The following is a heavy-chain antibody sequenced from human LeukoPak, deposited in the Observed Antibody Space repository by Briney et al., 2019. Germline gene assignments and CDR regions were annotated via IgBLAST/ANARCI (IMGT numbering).Heavy chain of an antibody. CDR3: VSGLWAFGYDY. Sequence: QAGGSLRLSCAVSGVSVTTNYMTWARQAPGKGLEWVSVIHSGDTRYIYSGGTTNYADFVQGRFTISRDDSKNMVYLQMSSLRTDDTAVYYCVSGLWAFGYDYWGQGILVTVSS. CDR1: GVSVTTNY. J-gene: IGHJ4*02. D-gene: IGHD5-12*01. CDR2: HSGDTRYIYSGGTT. V-gene: IGHV3-66*02.